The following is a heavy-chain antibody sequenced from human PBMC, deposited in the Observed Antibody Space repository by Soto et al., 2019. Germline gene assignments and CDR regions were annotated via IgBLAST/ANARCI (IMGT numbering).Heavy chain of an antibody. CDR2: LNPNSGDT. Sequence: QVQLVQSGAEVKKLGASVKVSCKASGYTFSSCDFNWVRQATGQGLESMGWLNPNSGDTGYAQKFQGRVTLTRNTSINTAYIELSSLTSDDTAVYYCATSGGGWYLYWGQGTLVTVSS. CDR3: ATSGGGWYLY. D-gene: IGHD6-19*01. J-gene: IGHJ4*02. V-gene: IGHV1-8*01. CDR1: GYTFSSCD.